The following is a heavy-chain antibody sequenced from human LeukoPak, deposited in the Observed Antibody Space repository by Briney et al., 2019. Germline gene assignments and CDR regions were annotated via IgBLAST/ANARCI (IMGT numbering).Heavy chain of an antibody. V-gene: IGHV3-21*04. Sequence: PGGSLRLSCAASGFTFSSYSMNWVRQAPGKGLEWVSSISNSSSYIYYADSVKGRFTISRDNAKNTLYLQMNSLRAEDTALYYCAKKVVVGATSPYSDFQDWGQGTLVTVSS. D-gene: IGHD1-26*01. CDR2: ISNSSSYI. J-gene: IGHJ1*01. CDR1: GFTFSSYS. CDR3: AKKVVVGATSPYSDFQD.